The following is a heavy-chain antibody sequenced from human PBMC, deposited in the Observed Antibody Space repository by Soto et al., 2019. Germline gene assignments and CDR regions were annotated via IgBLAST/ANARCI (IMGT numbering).Heavy chain of an antibody. CDR1: GYSFTSHW. J-gene: IGHJ6*02. Sequence: GESLKISCKGSGYSFTSHWISWVRQMPGKGLEWMGRIDPSDSYTNYSPSFQGHVTISADKSISTAYLQWSSLKASDTAMYYCERHAPMIVVINGMDVCGQGPKVTVYS. V-gene: IGHV5-10-1*01. CDR3: ERHAPMIVVINGMDV. CDR2: IDPSDSYT. D-gene: IGHD3-22*01.